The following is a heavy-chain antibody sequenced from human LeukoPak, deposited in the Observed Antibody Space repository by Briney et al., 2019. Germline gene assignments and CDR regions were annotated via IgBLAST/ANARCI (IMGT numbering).Heavy chain of an antibody. D-gene: IGHD4-17*01. V-gene: IGHV1-2*06. CDR2: ISPNSGGT. CDR1: GYTSTGYY. Sequence: ASVKVSCKASGYTSTGYYMHWVRQAPGQGLEWMGRISPNSGGTNYAQKFQGRVTMTRDTSISTAYMELSRLRSDDTAVYYCARDLSLGRHDDGEPFDSWGQGTLVTVSS. J-gene: IGHJ4*02. CDR3: ARDLSLGRHDDGEPFDS.